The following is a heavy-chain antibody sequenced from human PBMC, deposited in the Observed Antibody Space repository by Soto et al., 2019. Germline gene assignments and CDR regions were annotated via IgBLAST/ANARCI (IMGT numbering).Heavy chain of an antibody. CDR2: ISFDGTAT. Sequence: EVQLVESGGGLVQPGGSLRLSCVASGFTFSDSWMHWVRQAPGKGLMWVSRISFDGTATTSADIVRGRFIISRDNAKNTLFLQVNHWRADDTAMYYCVRDRRLRGHPFDIWGQWTFVTVSS. D-gene: IGHD2-21*02. V-gene: IGHV3-74*03. CDR3: VRDRRLRGHPFDI. CDR1: GFTFSDSW. J-gene: IGHJ3*02.